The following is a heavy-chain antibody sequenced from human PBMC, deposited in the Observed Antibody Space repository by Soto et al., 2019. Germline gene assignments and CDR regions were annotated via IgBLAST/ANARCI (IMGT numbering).Heavy chain of an antibody. CDR3: ASHNYDRSGYYYYYYGMDV. D-gene: IGHD3-22*01. Sequence: QVQLQQWGAGLLKPSETLSLNCAVYGGSGGSFSGYYWSWIRQPPGKGLEWIGEINHSGSTNYNPYLKSLGTISVNTSKNQFNLKRSYVTDAETAVYYCASHNYDRSGYYYYYYGMDVWGQGTTVTVSS. CDR2: INHSGST. J-gene: IGHJ6*02. CDR1: GGSGGSFSGYY. V-gene: IGHV4-34*01.